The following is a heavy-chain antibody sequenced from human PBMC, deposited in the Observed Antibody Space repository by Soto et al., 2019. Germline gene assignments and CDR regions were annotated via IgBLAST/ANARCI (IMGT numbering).Heavy chain of an antibody. CDR1: GGSISSGGYY. Sequence: QVQLQESGPGLVKPSQTLSLTCTVSGGSISSGGYYWSWIRQHPGKGLEWIGYIYYSGSTYYNPSRKSRVTISVDTSKNQFSLKLSSVTAADTAVYYCARAAPPDYGDYYYYYGIDVWGQGTTVTVSS. CDR2: IYYSGST. CDR3: ARAAPPDYGDYYYYYGIDV. D-gene: IGHD4-17*01. V-gene: IGHV4-31*03. J-gene: IGHJ6*02.